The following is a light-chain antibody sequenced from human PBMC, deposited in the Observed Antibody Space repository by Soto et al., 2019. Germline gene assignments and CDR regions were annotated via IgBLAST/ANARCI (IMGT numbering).Light chain of an antibody. CDR3: TSYAGGNNV. Sequence: QSALTQPPSASGSPGQSVTISCSGTSSDVGAYNYVSWYQQHPGKVPKLMVYEVNKRPSGVPDRFSGSKSGNTASLTVSGPQAEDEADYYFTSYAGGNNVFGTGTKLTVL. CDR2: EVN. V-gene: IGLV2-8*01. CDR1: SSDVGAYNY. J-gene: IGLJ1*01.